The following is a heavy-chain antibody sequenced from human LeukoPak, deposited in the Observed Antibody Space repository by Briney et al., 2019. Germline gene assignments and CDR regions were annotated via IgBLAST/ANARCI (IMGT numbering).Heavy chain of an antibody. CDR1: GFTFSSYA. CDR2: ISGSGGST. Sequence: PGGSLRLSCAASGFTFSSYAMNWVRQAPGKGLEWVSAISGSGGSTYYADSVKGRFTISRDNSKNTLYLQMNSLRAEDTAVYYCAKVSSSWYTSVVDYWGQGTLVTVSS. CDR3: AKVSSSWYTSVVDY. D-gene: IGHD6-13*01. J-gene: IGHJ4*02. V-gene: IGHV3-23*01.